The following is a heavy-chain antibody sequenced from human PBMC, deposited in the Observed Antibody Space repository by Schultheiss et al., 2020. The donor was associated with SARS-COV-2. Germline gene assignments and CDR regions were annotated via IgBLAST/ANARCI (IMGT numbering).Heavy chain of an antibody. V-gene: IGHV3-48*03. CDR3: ASSLYSTSWYRDY. Sequence: GGSLRLSCAASGFTFSSYEMNWVRQAPGKGLEWVSYISSSGSTIYYADSVKGRFTISRDNAKNSLYLQMNSLRAEDTAVYYCASSLYSTSWYRDYWGQGTLVTVSS. D-gene: IGHD6-13*01. CDR2: ISSSGSTI. J-gene: IGHJ4*02. CDR1: GFTFSSYE.